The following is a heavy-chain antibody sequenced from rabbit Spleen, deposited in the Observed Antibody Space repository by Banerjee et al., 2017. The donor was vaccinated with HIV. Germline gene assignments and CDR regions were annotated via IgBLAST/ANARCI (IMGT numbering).Heavy chain of an antibody. CDR3: ARDTSSSFSSYGMDL. CDR2: IYGGGSSIT. CDR1: GFDFSGNHY. J-gene: IGHJ6*01. D-gene: IGHD1-1*01. V-gene: IGHV1S40*01. Sequence: QSLEESGGDLVKPGASLTLTCTASGFDFSGNHYMCWVRQAPGKGLEWIGCIYGGGSSITWYASWVNGRFTISKTSSTTVTLQTTSLTAADTATYFCARDTSSSFSSYGMDLWGPGTLVTVS.